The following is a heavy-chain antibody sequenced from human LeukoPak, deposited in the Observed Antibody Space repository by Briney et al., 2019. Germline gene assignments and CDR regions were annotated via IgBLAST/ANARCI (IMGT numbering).Heavy chain of an antibody. V-gene: IGHV3-48*01. CDR3: ARVLPYGYINRFDL. CDR2: ISSSTSTI. CDR1: GFTFSTFS. D-gene: IGHD5-24*01. Sequence: GGSLRLSCAASGFTFSTFSMNWVRQAPGKGLEWVSYISSSTSTIYYADSVKGRFTISRDNAKNSLYLQMNSLRAEDTAVYYCARVLPYGYINRFDLWGQGTLVSVSS. J-gene: IGHJ5*02.